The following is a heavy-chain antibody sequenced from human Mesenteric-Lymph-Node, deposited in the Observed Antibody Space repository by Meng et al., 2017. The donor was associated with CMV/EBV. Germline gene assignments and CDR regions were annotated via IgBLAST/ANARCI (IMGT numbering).Heavy chain of an antibody. Sequence: GESLKISCAASGFTFTIYAMTWVRQAPGKGLEWVSVIYSGGSTYYADSVKGRFTISRDNSKNTLYLQMNSLRAEDTAVYYCARKGGYNLGDDAFDIWGQGTMVTVSS. V-gene: IGHV3-66*02. CDR3: ARKGGYNLGDDAFDI. J-gene: IGHJ3*02. CDR1: GFTFTIYA. CDR2: IYSGGST. D-gene: IGHD5-24*01.